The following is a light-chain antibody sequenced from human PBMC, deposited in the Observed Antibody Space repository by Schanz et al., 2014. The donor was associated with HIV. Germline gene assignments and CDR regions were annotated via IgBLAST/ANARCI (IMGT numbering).Light chain of an antibody. J-gene: IGLJ2*01. CDR3: QSYDSGLSGIL. CDR2: RNN. V-gene: IGLV1-47*01. CDR1: SSNIGSNY. Sequence: QSVLTQPPSASGTPGQRVTISCSGGSSNIGSNYVYWYQQFPGTAPKLLFYRNNQRPSGVPDRFSGSKSGTSASLAISGLQSGDEADYYCQSYDSGLSGILFGGGTKLTVL.